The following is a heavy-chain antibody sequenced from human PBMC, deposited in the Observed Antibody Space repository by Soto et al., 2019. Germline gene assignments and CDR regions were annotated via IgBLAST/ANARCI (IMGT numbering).Heavy chain of an antibody. J-gene: IGHJ5*02. Sequence: VGSLRLSCSTSGFTFSSHALIWVRQVPGKGLEWVSVISGSGGSTDYADSVKGRFTISRDNSRNTVYLQMNSLRGDDTALYYCVKNSGWFNTWGQGALVTVSS. CDR1: GFTFSSHA. CDR2: ISGSGGST. CDR3: VKNSGWFNT. D-gene: IGHD3-10*01. V-gene: IGHV3-23*01.